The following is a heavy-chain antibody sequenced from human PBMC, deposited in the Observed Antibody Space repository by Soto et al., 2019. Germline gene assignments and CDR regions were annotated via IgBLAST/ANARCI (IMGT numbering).Heavy chain of an antibody. CDR3: AITMVRGVIRGLLSDY. J-gene: IGHJ4*02. D-gene: IGHD3-10*01. CDR1: GFTFSSYA. CDR2: ISGSGGST. V-gene: IGHV3-23*01. Sequence: EVQLLESGGGLVQPGGSLRLSCAASGFTFSSYAMSWVRQAPGKGLEWVSAISGSGGSTYYADSVKGRFTISRDNSKNTLYLQMNSLRAEDTAVYYCAITMVRGVIRGLLSDYWGQGTLVTVSS.